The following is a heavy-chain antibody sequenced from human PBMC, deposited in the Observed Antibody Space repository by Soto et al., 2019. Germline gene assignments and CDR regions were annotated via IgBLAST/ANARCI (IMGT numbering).Heavy chain of an antibody. CDR1: GFTFSSYG. CDR3: AKEQKQIVVVTAILSH. Sequence: QVQLVESGGGVVQPGRSLRLSCAASGFTFSSYGMHWVRQAPGKGLEWVAVISYDGSNKYYADSVKGRFTISRYNSKNTLYLQMNSLRAEDTGVYYCAKEQKQIVVVTAILSHWGQGTLVTVSS. CDR2: ISYDGSNK. V-gene: IGHV3-30*18. J-gene: IGHJ4*02. D-gene: IGHD2-21*02.